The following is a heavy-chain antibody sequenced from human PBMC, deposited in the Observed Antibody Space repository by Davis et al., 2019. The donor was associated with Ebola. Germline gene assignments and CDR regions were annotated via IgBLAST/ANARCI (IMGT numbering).Heavy chain of an antibody. CDR2: IRNRVYGSTT. CDR1: GFTFSDHY. V-gene: IGHV3-72*01. D-gene: IGHD6-13*01. J-gene: IGHJ4*02. Sequence: GESLKISCAASGFTFSDHYMDWVRQAPGEGLEWVGRIRNRVYGSTTEYAASVKGRFIISRDDSTKMLFLQMSSLKTEDTAVYYCTTGHGSTPYWGQGTLVTVSS. CDR3: TTGHGSTPY.